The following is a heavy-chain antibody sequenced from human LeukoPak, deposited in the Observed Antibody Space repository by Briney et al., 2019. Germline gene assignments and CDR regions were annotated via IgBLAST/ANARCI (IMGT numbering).Heavy chain of an antibody. CDR3: AKGVATIRAFDY. CDR1: GFAFADYA. Sequence: GRSLRLSCAASGFAFADYAMHWVRQAPGQGLGWVSGISWNSGSIGYADSVKGRFTISRDNAKNSLYLQMNSLRAEDTALYYCAKGVATIRAFDYWGQGTLVTVSS. V-gene: IGHV3-9*01. J-gene: IGHJ4*02. CDR2: ISWNSGSI. D-gene: IGHD5-12*01.